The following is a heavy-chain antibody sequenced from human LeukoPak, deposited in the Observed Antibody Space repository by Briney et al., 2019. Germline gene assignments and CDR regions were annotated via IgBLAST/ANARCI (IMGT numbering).Heavy chain of an antibody. D-gene: IGHD1-1*01. CDR3: AGGPSGTAFDD. V-gene: IGHV4-4*07. J-gene: IGHJ4*01. CDR1: GISISTYY. CDR2: IYTSGNT. Sequence: PSETLSLTCAVSGISISTYYWSWIRQPAGKGLEWIGRIYTSGNTNYKPSLKSRLTISVDKFKNHLSLKLSSLTAADTAFYYCAGGPSGTAFDDWGHGTLVTVSS.